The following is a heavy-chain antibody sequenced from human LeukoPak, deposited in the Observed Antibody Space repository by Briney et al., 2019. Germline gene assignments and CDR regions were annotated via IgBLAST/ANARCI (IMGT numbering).Heavy chain of an antibody. CDR1: GFTFSSYE. CDR3: ARVRYCSGGSCYGNWYDP. J-gene: IGHJ5*02. Sequence: GGSLRLPCAASGFTFSSYEMNWVRQAPGKGLEWVSYTSSSGRSINYADSVRGRFTISRDNGKNSLYLQMNSLRAEDTAVYYCARVRYCSGGSCYGNWYDPWGQGTLVTVSS. CDR2: TSSSGRSI. D-gene: IGHD2-15*01. V-gene: IGHV3-48*03.